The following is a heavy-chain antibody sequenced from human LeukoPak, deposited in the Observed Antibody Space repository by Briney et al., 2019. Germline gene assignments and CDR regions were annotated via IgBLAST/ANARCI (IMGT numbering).Heavy chain of an antibody. Sequence: ASVKVSCKASGYTFTSYAMHWVRQAPGQRLEWMGWINAGNGNTKYSQKFQGRVTITRDTSASTAYMELSSLRSEDTAVYYCARVVPAALEHDYWGQGTLVTVSS. V-gene: IGHV1-3*01. D-gene: IGHD2-2*01. CDR2: INAGNGNT. J-gene: IGHJ4*02. CDR3: ARVVPAALEHDY. CDR1: GYTFTSYA.